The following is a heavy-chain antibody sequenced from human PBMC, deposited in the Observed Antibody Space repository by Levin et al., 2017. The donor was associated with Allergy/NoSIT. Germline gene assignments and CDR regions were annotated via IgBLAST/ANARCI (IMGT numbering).Heavy chain of an antibody. V-gene: IGHV3-48*02. CDR2: ITSSSSTI. CDR1: GFTFSNYN. J-gene: IGHJ5*02. CDR3: TRRLEA. Sequence: PGGSLRLSCAASGFTFSNYNMNWVRQAPGKGLEWISYITSSSSTIYYADSVKGRFTISRDNAKNSLYLQMNSLRNDDTAVDYCTRRLEAWGQGTLVTVSS.